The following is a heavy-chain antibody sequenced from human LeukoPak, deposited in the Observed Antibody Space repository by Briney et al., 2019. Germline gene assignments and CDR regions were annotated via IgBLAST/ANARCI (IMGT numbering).Heavy chain of an antibody. Sequence: SVKVSCKASGGTFSSYAISWVRQAPGQGLEWMGGIIPTFGTANYAQKFQGRVTITTDESTSTAYMELSSLRSEDTAVYYCARADYYDSSGYLLEVYYFDYWGQGTLVTVSS. CDR1: GGTFSSYA. CDR3: ARADYYDSSGYLLEVYYFDY. J-gene: IGHJ4*02. CDR2: IIPTFGTA. V-gene: IGHV1-69*05. D-gene: IGHD3-22*01.